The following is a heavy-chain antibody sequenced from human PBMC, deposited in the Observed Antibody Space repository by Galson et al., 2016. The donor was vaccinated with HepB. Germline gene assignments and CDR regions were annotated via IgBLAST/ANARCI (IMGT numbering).Heavy chain of an antibody. V-gene: IGHV3-7*01. Sequence: SLRLSCAASGFTFSTSWMSWVRQAPGKGLEWVGCIKEDGTDKYYVDSVKGRFTISRDNAENSLYLQMNSLRAEDTAVYYCTSAFWGPQYWGQGALAAVSS. J-gene: IGHJ4*02. CDR2: IKEDGTDK. CDR1: GFTFSTSW. D-gene: IGHD2/OR15-2a*01. CDR3: TSAFWGPQY.